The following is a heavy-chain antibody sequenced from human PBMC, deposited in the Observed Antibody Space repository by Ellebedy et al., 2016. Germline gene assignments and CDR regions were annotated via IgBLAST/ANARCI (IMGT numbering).Heavy chain of an antibody. CDR1: GGSFSGYS. CDR3: AGSPYVKYFDY. Sequence: SETLSLTCAVYGGSFSGYSWSWVRQPPGKGLEWIGEILHSGTANYIPSLKSRVTISVDTSKNQFSLRLTSVTAADTAVYFCAGSPYVKYFDYWGQGTLVTVSS. D-gene: IGHD3-10*02. V-gene: IGHV4-34*12. J-gene: IGHJ4*02. CDR2: ILHSGTA.